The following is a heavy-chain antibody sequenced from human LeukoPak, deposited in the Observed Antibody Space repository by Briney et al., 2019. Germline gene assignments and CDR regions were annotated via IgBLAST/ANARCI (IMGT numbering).Heavy chain of an antibody. CDR1: GFTFRSFW. CDR3: VRDCPYNTSWSGIHYYYYYMDV. J-gene: IGHJ6*03. D-gene: IGHD1-14*01. CDR2: IREDGSEK. V-gene: IGHV3-7*01. Sequence: PGGSLRFSCAASGFTFRSFWMSWVRQAPGKGLEWVARIREDGSEKYYVQSVQGRFTISRDNAKKSLSLHMNSLRADDTAVYYCVRDCPYNTSWSGIHYYYYYMDVWGKGTTVTVSS.